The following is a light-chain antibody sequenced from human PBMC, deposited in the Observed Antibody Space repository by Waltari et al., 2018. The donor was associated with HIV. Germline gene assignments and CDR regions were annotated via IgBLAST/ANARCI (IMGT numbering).Light chain of an antibody. J-gene: IGLJ3*02. CDR1: SSDVGGYNY. Sequence: QSALTQPPSASGSPGQSVTISCTGTSSDVGGYNYVSWYQQHPGKAPKFIIYEVSNGPAGVPDRFSGSKSCNTASLTVSGLQAEDEADYYCSSYAGSNWVFGGGTKLTVL. CDR2: EVS. CDR3: SSYAGSNWV. V-gene: IGLV2-8*01.